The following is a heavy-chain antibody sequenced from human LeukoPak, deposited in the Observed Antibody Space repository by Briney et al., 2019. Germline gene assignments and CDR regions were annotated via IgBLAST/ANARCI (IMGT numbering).Heavy chain of an antibody. CDR3: ARGDRITIFGVVIPNWFDH. V-gene: IGHV4-34*01. D-gene: IGHD3-3*01. J-gene: IGHJ5*02. CDR2: HSGST. Sequence: HSGSTNYNPSLKRRVTISVDTSKNQFSLKLSSVTAADTAVYYCARGDRITIFGVVIPNWFDHWGQGTLVTVSS.